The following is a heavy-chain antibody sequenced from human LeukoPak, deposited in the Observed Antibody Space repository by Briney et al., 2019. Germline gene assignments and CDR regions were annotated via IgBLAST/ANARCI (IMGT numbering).Heavy chain of an antibody. J-gene: IGHJ4*02. CDR1: GYTFTGYY. D-gene: IGHD3-10*01. Sequence: ASVKVSCKASGYTFTGYYIHWVRQAPGQGLEWMGWINPNSGGTNYAQKFQGRVTMTRDTSSSTAYMELSRLRSDDTAVYYCARDPGGSGSYYKDYWGQGTLVTVSS. CDR2: INPNSGGT. CDR3: ARDPGGSGSYYKDY. V-gene: IGHV1-2*02.